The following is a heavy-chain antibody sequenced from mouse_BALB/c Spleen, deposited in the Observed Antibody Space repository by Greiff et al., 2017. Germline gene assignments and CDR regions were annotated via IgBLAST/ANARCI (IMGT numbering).Heavy chain of an antibody. CDR2: IRNKANGYTT. CDR1: GFTFTDYY. CDR3: ARGSTMISTYWFAY. Sequence: DVQLQESGGGLVQPGGSLRLSCATSGFTFTDYYMSWVRQPPGKALEWLGFIRNKANGYTTEYSASVKGRFTISRDNSQSILYLQMNTLRAEDSATYYCARGSTMISTYWFAYWGQGTLVTVAA. V-gene: IGHV7-3*02. J-gene: IGHJ3*01. D-gene: IGHD2-4*01.